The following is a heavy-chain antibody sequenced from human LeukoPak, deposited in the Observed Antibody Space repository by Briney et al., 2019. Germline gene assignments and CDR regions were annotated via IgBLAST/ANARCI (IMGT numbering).Heavy chain of an antibody. Sequence: PGGSLRLSCAASGFTFSSYAMHWVRQAPGKGLEWVAVISYDGSNKYYADSVKGRFTISRDNSKNTLYLQMNSLRAEDTAVYYCARAGGSYGSEFDYWGQGTLVTVSS. D-gene: IGHD5-18*01. V-gene: IGHV3-30*04. J-gene: IGHJ4*02. CDR1: GFTFSSYA. CDR3: ARAGGSYGSEFDY. CDR2: ISYDGSNK.